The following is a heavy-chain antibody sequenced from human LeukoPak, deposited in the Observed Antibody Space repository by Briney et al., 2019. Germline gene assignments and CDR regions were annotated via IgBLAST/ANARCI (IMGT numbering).Heavy chain of an antibody. CDR1: GFTFSSHG. J-gene: IGHJ4*02. CDR3: ARDGSGRVPEMSAPDY. Sequence: GGTLRLSCVASGFTFSSHGMNWVRQAPGKGLEWVSGIIPSGHTTYYADSVKGRFTISRDNAKNSLFLQMNSLRAEDTAVYYCARDGSGRVPEMSAPDYWGQGTLVTVSS. D-gene: IGHD3-10*01. CDR2: IIPSGHTT. V-gene: IGHV3-48*01.